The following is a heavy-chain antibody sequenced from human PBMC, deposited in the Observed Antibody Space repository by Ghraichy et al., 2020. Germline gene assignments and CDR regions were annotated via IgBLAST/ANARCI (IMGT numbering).Heavy chain of an antibody. CDR1: GFTFSSYW. CDR3: ARGEMATVY. Sequence: GESLNISCAASGFTFSSYWMHWLRQAPGKGLVWVSRIKSDGSSTGYADSVKGRFTISRDNAKNTLYLQMNSLRAEDTAVYYCARGEMATVYWGQGTLVTVSS. CDR2: IKSDGSST. D-gene: IGHD5-24*01. V-gene: IGHV3-74*01. J-gene: IGHJ4*02.